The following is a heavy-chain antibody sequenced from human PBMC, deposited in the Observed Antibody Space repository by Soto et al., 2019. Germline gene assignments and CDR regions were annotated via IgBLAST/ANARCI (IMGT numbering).Heavy chain of an antibody. J-gene: IGHJ6*02. D-gene: IGHD2-2*01. V-gene: IGHV1-2*04. CDR2: INPNSGGT. CDR3: ARDLADCSSTSCYHDGMDV. CDR1: GYTFTSYG. Sequence: ASVKVSCKASGYTFTSYGISWVRQAPGQGLEWMGWINPNSGGTNYAQKFQGWVTMTRDTSISTAYMELSRLRSDDTAVYYCARDLADCSSTSCYHDGMDVWGQGTTVTVSS.